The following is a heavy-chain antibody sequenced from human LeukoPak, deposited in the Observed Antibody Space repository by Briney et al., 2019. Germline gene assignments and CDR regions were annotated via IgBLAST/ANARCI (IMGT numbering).Heavy chain of an antibody. CDR1: GFTFSDYY. CDR2: ISSSSSYI. Sequence: PGGSLRLSCAASGFTFSDYYMSWIRQAPGKGLEWVSSISSSSSYIYYADSVKGRFTISRDNAKNSLYLQMNSLRAEDTAVYYCARVQEDPAQVDYWGQGTLVTVSS. D-gene: IGHD2-2*01. CDR3: ARVQEDPAQVDY. J-gene: IGHJ4*02. V-gene: IGHV3-11*06.